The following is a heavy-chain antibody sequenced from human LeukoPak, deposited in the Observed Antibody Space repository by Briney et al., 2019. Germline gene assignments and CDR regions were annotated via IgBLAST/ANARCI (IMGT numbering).Heavy chain of an antibody. CDR1: GFTFSDYY. D-gene: IGHD5-24*01. CDR2: ISTSGYTI. CDR3: TRGFFMLGYNYDS. Sequence: PGGSLRLSCAASGFTFSDYYMSWIRQAPGKGLEWVSYISTSGYTINYADSLKGRFTISRDNAKNSLYLQMNNLRVEDTAVYYCTRGFFMLGYNYDSWGQGTLVTVSS. J-gene: IGHJ4*02. V-gene: IGHV3-11*04.